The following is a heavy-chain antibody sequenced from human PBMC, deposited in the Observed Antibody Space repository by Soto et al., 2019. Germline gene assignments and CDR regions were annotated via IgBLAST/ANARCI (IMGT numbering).Heavy chain of an antibody. J-gene: IGHJ6*02. V-gene: IGHV3-33*01. D-gene: IGHD3-3*01. CDR3: ARGFWEMATTGPYYYGMDV. CDR2: IWYDGSNK. CDR1: GFTFSSYG. Sequence: ESVGGVVQPGRSLRLSCAASGFTFSSYGMHWVRQAPGKGLEWVAVIWYDGSNKYYADSVKGRFTISRDNSKNTLYLQMNSLRAEDTAVYYCARGFWEMATTGPYYYGMDVWGQGTTVTVSS.